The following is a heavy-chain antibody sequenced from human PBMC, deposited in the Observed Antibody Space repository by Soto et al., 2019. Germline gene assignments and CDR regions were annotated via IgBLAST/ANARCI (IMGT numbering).Heavy chain of an antibody. CDR2: ISYDGSNT. CDR1: GFTFSNFG. D-gene: IGHD6-19*01. V-gene: IGHV3-30*18. J-gene: IGHJ6*03. CDR3: AKQNSGSPYYYYYPYLDV. Sequence: QVHLVESGGGVVQPGRSLRLSCAASGFTFSNFGMHWVRQAPGQGLEWVAVISYDGSNTYYADSVKGRFTVSRDNSKNTLYLQMSGLRAEDTAVYYCAKQNSGSPYYYYYPYLDVWGKGTTVTVSS.